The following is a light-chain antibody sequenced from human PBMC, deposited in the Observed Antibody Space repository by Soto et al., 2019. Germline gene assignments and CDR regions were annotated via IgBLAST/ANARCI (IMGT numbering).Light chain of an antibody. CDR1: QSVSSSY. J-gene: IGKJ4*01. Sequence: EIVLTQSPGTLSLSPGERATLSRRASQSVSSSYLAWYQPTPGQALRLLSYGVSRRATGIPERFSGSGSWTDFTPSISRLEPEDLAVYYCQEDGSSPLTAGGGTKVESK. V-gene: IGKV3-20*01. CDR3: QEDGSSPLT. CDR2: GVS.